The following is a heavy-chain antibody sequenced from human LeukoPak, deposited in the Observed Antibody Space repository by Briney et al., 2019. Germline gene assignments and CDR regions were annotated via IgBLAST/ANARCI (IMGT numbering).Heavy chain of an antibody. CDR2: IYYSGST. D-gene: IGHD3-10*01. J-gene: IGHJ4*02. CDR3: ARDPVWFGELLYDY. V-gene: IGHV4-39*07. CDR1: GGSISSSSYY. Sequence: PSETLSLTCTVSGGSISSSSYYWGWIRQPPGKGLEWIGSIYYSGSTHYNPSLKSRVTISVDTSKNQFSLKLSSVTAADTAVYYCARDPVWFGELLYDYWGQGTLVTVSS.